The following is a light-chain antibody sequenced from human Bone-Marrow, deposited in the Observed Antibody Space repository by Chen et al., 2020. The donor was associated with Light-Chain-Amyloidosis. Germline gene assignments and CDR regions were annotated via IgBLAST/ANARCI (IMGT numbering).Light chain of an antibody. V-gene: IGLV3-21*02. CDR3: QVWDRSSDRPV. CDR1: NIGSTS. J-gene: IGLJ3*02. CDR2: DDS. Sequence: SYVLTQPSSVSVAPGQTATIACGGNNIGSTSVHWYQQTPGQAPLLVVYDDSDRPSGIPELLSGSNSGNTATLTIRRVEAGDEADYYCQVWDRSSDRPVFGGGTKLTVL.